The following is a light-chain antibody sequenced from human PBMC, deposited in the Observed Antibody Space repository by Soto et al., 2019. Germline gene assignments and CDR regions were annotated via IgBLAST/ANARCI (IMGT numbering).Light chain of an antibody. CDR2: WAS. CDR1: QSVLNRSNNKNC. J-gene: IGKJ2*01. CDR3: QQYSGTPHT. Sequence: DIVMTQSPDSLAVSLGERATINCKSSQSVLNRSNNKNCLAWYQQKPGQPPKLLLYWASTREPGVPDRFSGSGSGTDFTLTISSLQAEDVAVYYCQQYSGTPHTFDQGTKVDIK. V-gene: IGKV4-1*01.